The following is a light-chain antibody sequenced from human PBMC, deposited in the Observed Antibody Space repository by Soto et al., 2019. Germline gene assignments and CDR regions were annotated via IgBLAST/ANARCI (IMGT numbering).Light chain of an antibody. CDR2: EVS. V-gene: IGLV2-14*01. CDR1: SSDVGSYNR. J-gene: IGLJ1*01. CDR3: NSYTTRSTYV. Sequence: QSALTQPASVSGSPGQSITISCTGTSSDVGSYNRVSWYQQPPGTAPRLMIYEVSNRPSRVSNRFSGSKSGNTASLTISGLQAEDEADYFCNSYTTRSTYVFGTGTKLTVL.